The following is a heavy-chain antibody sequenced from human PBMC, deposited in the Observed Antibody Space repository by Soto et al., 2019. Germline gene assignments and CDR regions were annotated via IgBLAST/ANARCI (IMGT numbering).Heavy chain of an antibody. CDR2: IYHSGST. CDR3: ARDGYGQEMRYFDY. D-gene: IGHD5-12*01. CDR1: GGSISSSNW. J-gene: IGHJ4*02. V-gene: IGHV4-4*02. Sequence: PSETLSLTCAVSGGSISSSNWWSWVRQPPGKGLEWIGEIYHSGSTNYNPSLKSRVTISVDKSKNQFSLKLSSVTAADTAVYYCARDGYGQEMRYFDYWGQGTLVTVSS.